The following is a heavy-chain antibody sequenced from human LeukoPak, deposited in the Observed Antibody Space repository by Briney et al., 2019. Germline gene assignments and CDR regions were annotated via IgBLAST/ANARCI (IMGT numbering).Heavy chain of an antibody. CDR1: GFTFSSYG. D-gene: IGHD3-9*01. J-gene: IGHJ6*02. CDR3: ARWNYDILTDKSLGPSGYCYGMDV. CDR2: IWYDGSNK. V-gene: IGHV3-33*01. Sequence: PGGSLRLSCAASGFTFSSYGMHWVRQAPGKGLEWVAVIWYDGSNKYYADSVKGRFTISRDNSKNTLYLQMNSLRAEDTAVYYCARWNYDILTDKSLGPSGYCYGMDVWGQGTTVTVSS.